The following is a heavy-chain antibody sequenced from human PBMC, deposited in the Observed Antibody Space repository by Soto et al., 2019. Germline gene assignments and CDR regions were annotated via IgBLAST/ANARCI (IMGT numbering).Heavy chain of an antibody. CDR1: GFTFSSYG. Sequence: GGSLRLSCAASGFTFSSYGMHWVRQAPGKGLEWVAVISYDGSNKYYADSVKGRFTISRDNSKNTLYLQMNSLRAEDTAVYYCARVNDVLRFLEWFPPWFDPWGKGT. J-gene: IGHJ5*02. V-gene: IGHV3-30*03. CDR3: ARVNDVLRFLEWFPPWFDP. CDR2: ISYDGSNK. D-gene: IGHD3-3*01.